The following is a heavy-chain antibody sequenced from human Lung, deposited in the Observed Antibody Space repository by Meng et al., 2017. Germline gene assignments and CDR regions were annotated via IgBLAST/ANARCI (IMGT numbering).Heavy chain of an antibody. CDR3: TNDRLNH. V-gene: IGHV3-74*01. D-gene: IGHD1-1*01. Sequence: EGQLVGSGWGLVPPGGSLRLSCSASGFTFTDQWMHWVRQGTGKGVVWVSRINRDGTKPTYADSVKGRFTISRDNAKNTLYLQMNNLRAEDTAFYYCTNDRLNHWGQGALVTVSS. CDR2: INRDGTKP. CDR1: GFTFTDQW. J-gene: IGHJ1*01.